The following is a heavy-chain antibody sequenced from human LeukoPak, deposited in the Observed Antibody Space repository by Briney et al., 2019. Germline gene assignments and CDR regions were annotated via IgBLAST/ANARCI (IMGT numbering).Heavy chain of an antibody. Sequence: PGESLKISCKASGYKFTSYWIGWVRQMPGKGPEWMSIIYPDDSDIRYSPSSQGQVTISADKSLSTAYLQWSSLKASDSAMYYCARHPYDVFAGYYLDYWGQGTLVTVSS. V-gene: IGHV5-51*01. CDR3: ARHPYDVFAGYYLDY. J-gene: IGHJ4*02. D-gene: IGHD3-16*01. CDR2: IYPDDSDI. CDR1: GYKFTSYW.